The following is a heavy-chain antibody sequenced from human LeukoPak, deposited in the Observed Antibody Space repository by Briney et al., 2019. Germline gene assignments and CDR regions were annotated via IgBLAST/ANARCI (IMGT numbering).Heavy chain of an antibody. Sequence: SETLSLTCTVSGGSISSGSYYWSWIRQPAGKGLEWIGRIYTSGSTNYNPSLKSRVTISVDTSKNQFSLKLSSVTAADTAVYYCARGIFYGGLDYWGQGTLVTVSS. J-gene: IGHJ4*02. V-gene: IGHV4-61*02. D-gene: IGHD4-17*01. CDR2: IYTSGST. CDR3: ARGIFYGGLDY. CDR1: GGSISSGSYY.